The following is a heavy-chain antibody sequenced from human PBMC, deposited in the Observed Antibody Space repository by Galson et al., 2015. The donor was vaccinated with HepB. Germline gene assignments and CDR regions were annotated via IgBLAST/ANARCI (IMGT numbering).Heavy chain of an antibody. CDR2: ISANSGDT. CDR3: ARDLDYRFDY. J-gene: IGHJ4*02. V-gene: IGHV1-18*04. Sequence: SVKVSCKVSGYTFTINGISWVRQAPGQGLEWMGWISANSGDTKYAQNLQGRVTLTRNTSTSTAYLELRSLRSDDTATYYCARDLDYRFDYWVQGTLVTVSS. CDR1: GYTFTING. D-gene: IGHD4/OR15-4a*01.